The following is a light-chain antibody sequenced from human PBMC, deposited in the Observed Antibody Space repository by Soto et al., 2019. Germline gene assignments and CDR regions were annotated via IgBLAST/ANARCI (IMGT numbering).Light chain of an antibody. CDR1: SSDIGAYIY. J-gene: IGLJ1*01. CDR2: EVS. Sequence: QSALTQPPSASGSPRQSVTISCTGTSSDIGAYIYVSWYQQHPGKAPNLMISEVSRRPSGVPDRFSGSKSGNTASLTVSGLQADDEAHYYCSSYAGSNNFVFGTGTKVTVL. V-gene: IGLV2-8*01. CDR3: SSYAGSNNFV.